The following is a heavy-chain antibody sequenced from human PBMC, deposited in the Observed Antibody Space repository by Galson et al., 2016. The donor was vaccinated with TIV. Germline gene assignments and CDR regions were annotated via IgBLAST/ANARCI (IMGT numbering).Heavy chain of an antibody. V-gene: IGHV1-2*04. CDR2: INPKSGDT. Sequence: SVKVSCKASGYTFTGNYMHWVRQAPGQGLEWMGWINPKSGDTSYAQKFQDWVNMTRDMSISTVYMELSRLRSEDTAVYYCARIVYGSSALDVWGQGTTVTISS. J-gene: IGHJ6*02. D-gene: IGHD4-17*01. CDR1: GYTFTGNY. CDR3: ARIVYGSSALDV.